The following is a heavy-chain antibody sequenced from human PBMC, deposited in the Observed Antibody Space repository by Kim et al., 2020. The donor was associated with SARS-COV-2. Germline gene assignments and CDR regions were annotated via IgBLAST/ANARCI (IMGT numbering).Heavy chain of an antibody. J-gene: IGHJ4*02. Sequence: SETLSLTCTVSGGSISSSSYYWGWIRQPPGKGLEWIGSIYYSGSTYYNPSLKSRVTISVDTSKNQFSLKLSSVTAADTAVYYCARPAYGEPRSYYFDYWGQGTLVTVSS. V-gene: IGHV4-39*01. D-gene: IGHD3-10*01. CDR2: IYYSGST. CDR1: GGSISSSSYY. CDR3: ARPAYGEPRSYYFDY.